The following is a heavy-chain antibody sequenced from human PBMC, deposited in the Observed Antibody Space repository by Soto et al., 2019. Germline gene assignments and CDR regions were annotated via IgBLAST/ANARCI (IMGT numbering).Heavy chain of an antibody. CDR2: ISGSGGST. CDR1: GFTISSYA. D-gene: IGHD3-22*01. V-gene: IGHV3-23*01. J-gene: IGHJ4*02. CDR3: AKQESITMIVVVITTFDY. Sequence: GGSLRLSCAASGFTISSYAMSWVRQAPGKGHEWVSAISGSGGSTYYADSVKGRFTISRDNSKNTLYLQMNSLRAEDTAVYYCAKQESITMIVVVITTFDYWGQGTLVTVSS.